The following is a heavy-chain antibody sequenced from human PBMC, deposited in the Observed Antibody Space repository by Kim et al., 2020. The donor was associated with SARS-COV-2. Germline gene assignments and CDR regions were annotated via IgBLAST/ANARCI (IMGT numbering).Heavy chain of an antibody. Sequence: SETLSLTCTVSGGSISSSSYYWGWIRQPPGKGLEWIGSIYYSGSTYYNPSLKSRVTISVDTSKNQFSLKLSSVTAADTAVYYCAREPVRPYCGGDCSLALDYWGQGTLVTVSS. V-gene: IGHV4-39*07. J-gene: IGHJ4*02. CDR2: IYYSGST. CDR3: AREPVRPYCGGDCSLALDY. CDR1: GGSISSSSYY. D-gene: IGHD2-21*02.